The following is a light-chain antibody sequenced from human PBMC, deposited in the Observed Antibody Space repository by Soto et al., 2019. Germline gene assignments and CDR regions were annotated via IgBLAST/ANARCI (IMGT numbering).Light chain of an antibody. J-gene: IGKJ3*01. CDR3: QQYDSAPLT. Sequence: EIVLTQSPGTLSLSPGERATLSCRASQSVSSSYLAWYQQKPGQAPRLLICGASSRATGIPDRFSGSGSGTDFTLTISRLEPEDFAVYYCQQYDSAPLTFGPGTKVDIK. V-gene: IGKV3-20*01. CDR2: GAS. CDR1: QSVSSSY.